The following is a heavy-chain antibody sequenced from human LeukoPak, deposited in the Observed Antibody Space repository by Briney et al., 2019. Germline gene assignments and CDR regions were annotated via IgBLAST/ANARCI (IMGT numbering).Heavy chain of an antibody. V-gene: IGHV4-39*07. J-gene: IGHJ4*02. CDR1: GGSISSSSYY. D-gene: IGHD5-24*01. CDR3: ARGGYNALGY. CDR2: IYYSGST. Sequence: KASETLSLTCTVSGGSISSSSYYWGWIRQPPGKGLEWIGSIYYSGSTYYNPSLKSRVTISVDTSKNQFSLKLSSVTAADTAVYYCARGGYNALGYWGQGTLVTVSS.